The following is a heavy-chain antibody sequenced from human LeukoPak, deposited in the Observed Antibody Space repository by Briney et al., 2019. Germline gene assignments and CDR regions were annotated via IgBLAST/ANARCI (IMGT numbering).Heavy chain of an antibody. CDR2: INPKNGGT. Sequence: GASVKVSCKASRNIFTGYFIHWVRQAPGQGLEWMGWINPKNGGTNPAEKFQGRVTMTRDTSISTAYMELSRLRSDDTAVYYCARGGWGSGLYAFDIWGQGTMVTVSS. CDR1: RNIFTGYF. V-gene: IGHV1-2*02. CDR3: ARGGWGSGLYAFDI. J-gene: IGHJ3*02. D-gene: IGHD3-16*01.